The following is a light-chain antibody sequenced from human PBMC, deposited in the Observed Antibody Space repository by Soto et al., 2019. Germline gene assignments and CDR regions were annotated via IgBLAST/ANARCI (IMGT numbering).Light chain of an antibody. J-gene: IGLJ1*01. Sequence: QSVLTQPPSASGTPGQRVTISCSGSSSNIGSNTVNWYQQVPGTAPKLLIYGNDQRPSGVPDRFSGSKSGTSASLAIGGLQSEDEADYFCAAWDDSLNGYVFGTGTQLTVL. CDR3: AAWDDSLNGYV. CDR2: GND. V-gene: IGLV1-44*01. CDR1: SSNIGSNT.